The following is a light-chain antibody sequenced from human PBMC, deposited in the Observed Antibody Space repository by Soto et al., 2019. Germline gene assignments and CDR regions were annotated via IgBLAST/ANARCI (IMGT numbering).Light chain of an antibody. V-gene: IGKV1-5*01. CDR1: QSIERY. Sequence: DIQMPQSPSTLSASVGDRVSITCRASQSIERYLAWYQQKPGKAPNLLIYDASSLERGVPSRFSGRGSGTEFTLTISSLQPDDFATYYCQQFKSSTWTFGQGAKVEIK. CDR3: QQFKSSTWT. CDR2: DAS. J-gene: IGKJ1*01.